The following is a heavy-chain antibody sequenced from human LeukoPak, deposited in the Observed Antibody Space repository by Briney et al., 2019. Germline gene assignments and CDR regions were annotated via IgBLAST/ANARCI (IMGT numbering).Heavy chain of an antibody. V-gene: IGHV3-7*01. CDR1: GFTFSSYW. D-gene: IGHD6-13*01. J-gene: IGHJ6*03. CDR3: ARDEVFWYEYYYYYMDV. Sequence: GGSLRLSCAASGFTFSSYWMSWVRQAPGKGLEWVANIKQDGSEKYYVDSVKGRFTISRDNAKNSLYLQMNSLRAEDTAVYYCARDEVFWYEYYYYYMDVWGKGTTVTVSS. CDR2: IKQDGSEK.